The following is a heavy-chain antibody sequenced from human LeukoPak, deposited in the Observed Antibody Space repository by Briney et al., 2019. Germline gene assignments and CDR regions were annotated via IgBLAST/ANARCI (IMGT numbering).Heavy chain of an antibody. CDR3: ARDLIAAAGTNLVPGWFDP. Sequence: PGGSLRLSCAASGLSVSSYYMSWVRQAPGKGLEWVSVMYSGGSTYYADSVKGRFTISRDNSKNTLHLQMNSLRTEDTAMYYCARDLIAAAGTNLVPGWFDPWGQGTLVTVSS. V-gene: IGHV3-66*02. J-gene: IGHJ5*02. CDR2: MYSGGST. CDR1: GLSVSSYY. D-gene: IGHD6-13*01.